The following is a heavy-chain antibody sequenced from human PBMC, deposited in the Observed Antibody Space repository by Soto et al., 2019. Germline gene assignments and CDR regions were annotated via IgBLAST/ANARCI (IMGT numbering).Heavy chain of an antibody. CDR2: IGTAGDA. D-gene: IGHD3-10*01. V-gene: IGHV3-13*04. J-gene: IGHJ4*02. CDR1: GFTFSSYD. CDR3: ARALITGVLDY. Sequence: EVQLVESGGGLVQPGGSLRLSCAASGFTFSSYDMHWVRQVTGKGLEWVSAIGTAGDAYYPNSVKGRCTISRENAKNSLSLQMNSLRAGATAVYYWARALITGVLDYWGQGTLVTVSS.